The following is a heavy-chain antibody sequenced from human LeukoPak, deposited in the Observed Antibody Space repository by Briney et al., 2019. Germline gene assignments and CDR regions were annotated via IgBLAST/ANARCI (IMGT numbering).Heavy chain of an antibody. CDR3: ARGRIAMVRGVLYYYYYGMDV. J-gene: IGHJ6*04. V-gene: IGHV4-61*01. Sequence: PSETLSLTCTVSGGSVTSVTYYWSWIRQPPGKGLEWIGYIYYSGSTNYNPSLKSRVIISVDTSKNQLSLKLSSVTAADTAVYYCARGRIAMVRGVLYYYYYGMDVWGKGTTVTVSS. D-gene: IGHD3-10*01. CDR1: GGSVTSVTYY. CDR2: IYYSGST.